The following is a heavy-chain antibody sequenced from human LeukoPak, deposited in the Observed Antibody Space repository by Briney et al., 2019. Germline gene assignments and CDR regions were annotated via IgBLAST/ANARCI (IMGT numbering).Heavy chain of an antibody. V-gene: IGHV3-48*03. Sequence: GGSLRLSCAASGFTFSTYEMNWVRQAPGKGLEWLSYISGTGTTIYYADSVKGRFTISRDNAKNSLYLQMNSLRAEDTAVYYCARVVRDGYNRIDYWGQGTLVTLSS. CDR2: ISGTGTTI. D-gene: IGHD5-24*01. CDR3: ARVVRDGYNRIDY. CDR1: GFTFSTYE. J-gene: IGHJ4*02.